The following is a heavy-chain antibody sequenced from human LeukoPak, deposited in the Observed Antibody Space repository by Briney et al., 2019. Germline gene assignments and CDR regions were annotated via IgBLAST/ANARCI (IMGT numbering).Heavy chain of an antibody. J-gene: IGHJ4*02. V-gene: IGHV3-21*01. CDR1: GFIFTYSN. CDR3: VRGDRRDY. CDR2: ISRSGGST. D-gene: IGHD3-22*01. Sequence: GGSLRLSCVASGFIFTYSNLNWVRQAPGKGLEWVSSISRSGGSTYYADSVKGRFTISRDNAKNSLYLQMNSLRAVDTAVYFCVRGDRRDYWGQGTLVSVSS.